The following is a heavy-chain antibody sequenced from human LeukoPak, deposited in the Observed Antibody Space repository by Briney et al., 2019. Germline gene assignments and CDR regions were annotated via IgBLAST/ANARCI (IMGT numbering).Heavy chain of an antibody. CDR2: INPNSGGT. Sequence: ASVKVSCKASGYTFTDYYMHWVRQAPGQGLEWMGWINPNSGGTNYAQKFQGRVTMTRDTSISAAYMDLSRLRSDDTAVYYCARDYYYDSRGFDYWGQGTLVTVSS. J-gene: IGHJ4*02. D-gene: IGHD3-22*01. V-gene: IGHV1-2*02. CDR3: ARDYYYDSRGFDY. CDR1: GYTFTDYY.